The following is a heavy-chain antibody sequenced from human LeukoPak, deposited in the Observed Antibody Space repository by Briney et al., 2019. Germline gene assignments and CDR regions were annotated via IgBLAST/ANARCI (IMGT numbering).Heavy chain of an antibody. Sequence: GRSLRLSCTASGFTFSRNWMHWVRQIPGKGLEWVSRINIDGSSTRYADFVKGRFTISRDNATSTLYLQMRGLRVEVTAVYYCARELLWFGENKDDYWGLGTQVIGSS. CDR1: GFTFSRNW. CDR3: ARELLWFGENKDDY. D-gene: IGHD3-10*01. V-gene: IGHV3-74*01. CDR2: INIDGSST. J-gene: IGHJ4*02.